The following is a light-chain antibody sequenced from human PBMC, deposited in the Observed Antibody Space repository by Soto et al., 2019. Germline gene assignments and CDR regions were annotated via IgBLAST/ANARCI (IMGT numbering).Light chain of an antibody. V-gene: IGKV1-39*01. CDR1: EPINTF. Sequence: DIQLTQSPSSLSASLGDSITITCRASEPINTFLNWYQVQPGKAPRLLVYGASYLQVGVPVRFRGSGSGTLFTLTIDNLQREDFASYFCQQFFSAVLTFGGGTRVDI. CDR2: GAS. CDR3: QQFFSAVLT. J-gene: IGKJ4*01.